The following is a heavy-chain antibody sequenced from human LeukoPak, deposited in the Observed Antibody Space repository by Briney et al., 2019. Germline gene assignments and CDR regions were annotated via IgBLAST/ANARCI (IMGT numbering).Heavy chain of an antibody. Sequence: WASVKVSCKASGGTFSSYAISWVRQAPGQGLEWMGGIIPIFGTANYAQKFQGRVTITADESTSTAYMELSSLRSEDTAVYYCARGAIGYGSGSYGDYWGQGTLVTVSS. V-gene: IGHV1-69*13. CDR2: IIPIFGTA. D-gene: IGHD3-10*01. CDR3: ARGAIGYGSGSYGDY. CDR1: GGTFSSYA. J-gene: IGHJ4*02.